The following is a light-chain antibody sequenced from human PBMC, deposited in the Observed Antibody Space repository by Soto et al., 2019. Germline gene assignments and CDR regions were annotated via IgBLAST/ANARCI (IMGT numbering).Light chain of an antibody. CDR1: SSDVGGYNF. CDR2: DVS. CDR3: CSYAGTYIWI. V-gene: IGLV2-11*01. Sequence: QSVLTQPRSVSGSPGQSVTISCTGTSSDVGGYNFVSWYQQHPGNAPKLMIYDVSKRPSGVPDRFSGSKSGITASLTISGLRADDEADYYCCSYAGTYIWIFGGGTKLTV. J-gene: IGLJ2*01.